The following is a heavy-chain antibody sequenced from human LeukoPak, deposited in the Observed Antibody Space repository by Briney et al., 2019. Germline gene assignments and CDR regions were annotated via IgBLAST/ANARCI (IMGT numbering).Heavy chain of an antibody. CDR3: ARGALGYCSGGSCYSGY. V-gene: IGHV3-7*01. J-gene: IGHJ4*02. CDR1: GFTFSSYW. D-gene: IGHD2-15*01. CDR2: INQDGSEK. Sequence: GGSLRLSCATSGFTFSSYWMSWVRQAPGKGLEWVAYINQDGSEKNYADSVKGRFTVSRDNAKNSLYLQMNSLRAEDTAVYYCARGALGYCSGGSCYSGYWGQGTLVTVSS.